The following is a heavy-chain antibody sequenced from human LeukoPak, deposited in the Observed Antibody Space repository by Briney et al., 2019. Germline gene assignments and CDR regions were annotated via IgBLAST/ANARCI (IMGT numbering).Heavy chain of an antibody. V-gene: IGHV3-53*01. CDR2: IYSGGNT. CDR3: ARFNEQQMYFQH. D-gene: IGHD6-13*01. Sequence: GGSLRLSCAASGFTFSSYAMSWVRQAPGKGLEWVSVIYSGGNTYYADSVKGRFTISRDNSKNTVYLQVNSLRAEDTAVYYCARFNEQQMYFQHWGQGTLVTVSS. J-gene: IGHJ1*01. CDR1: GFTFSSYA.